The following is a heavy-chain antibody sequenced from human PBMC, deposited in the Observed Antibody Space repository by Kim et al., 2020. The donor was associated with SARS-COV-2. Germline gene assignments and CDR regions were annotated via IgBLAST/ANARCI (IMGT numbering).Heavy chain of an antibody. CDR2: VYYSGST. V-gene: IGHV4-39*07. J-gene: IGHJ5*02. Sequence: SETLSLTCTVSGDSMTREYVYWTWIRQSPGKGLEWIGSVYYSGSTHYNPSLKSRLTISVDTSKKEFSLSLNSVTAADTAVYYCARNISSQTLARNISSQTLGTSGRRYNWFDPRGQGTLVTVSS. CDR3: ARNISSQTLARNISSQTLGTSGRRYNWFDP. D-gene: IGHD3-16*01. CDR1: GDSMTREYVY.